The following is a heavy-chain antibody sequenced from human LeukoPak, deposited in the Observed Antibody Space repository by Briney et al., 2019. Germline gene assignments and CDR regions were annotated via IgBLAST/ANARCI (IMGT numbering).Heavy chain of an antibody. V-gene: IGHV3-74*01. D-gene: IGHD2-15*01. CDR2: ITSDGSST. CDR3: AKEQDRSFDY. J-gene: IGHJ4*02. CDR1: GFTFRNYW. Sequence: GGSLRLSCAASGFTFRNYWMHWVRQAPGKGLEWVSRITSDGSSTSHADSVQGRFTISRDNAKNTLYLQMNSLRAEDTAVYYCAKEQDRSFDYWGQGTLVTVSS.